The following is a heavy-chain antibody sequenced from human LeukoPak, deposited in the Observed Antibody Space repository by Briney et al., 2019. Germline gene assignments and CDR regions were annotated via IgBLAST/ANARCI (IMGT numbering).Heavy chain of an antibody. V-gene: IGHV3-53*01. Sequence: PGGSLRLSCAASGFTVSSNYMNWVRQAPGQGLEWVSVIYSGGSTYYADSVKGRFTISRDNSQDTLYLQMNTLGVEDTAVYYCAGSIPVAGLEYWGQGTLVTVSS. D-gene: IGHD6-19*01. CDR2: IYSGGST. CDR1: GFTVSSNY. J-gene: IGHJ4*02. CDR3: AGSIPVAGLEY.